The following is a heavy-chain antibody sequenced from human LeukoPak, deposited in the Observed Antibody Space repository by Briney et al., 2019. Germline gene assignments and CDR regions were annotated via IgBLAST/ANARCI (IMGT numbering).Heavy chain of an antibody. D-gene: IGHD4-17*01. CDR2: IYYSGST. CDR3: ASRTVTTFRFDP. J-gene: IGHJ5*02. Sequence: QTLSLTCTVSGGSISSGDYYWSWIRQPPGKGLKWIGYIYYSGSTYYNPSLKSRVTISVDTSKNQFSLKLSSVTAADTAVYYCASRTVTTFRFDPWGQGTLVTVSS. V-gene: IGHV4-30-4*01. CDR1: GGSISSGDYY.